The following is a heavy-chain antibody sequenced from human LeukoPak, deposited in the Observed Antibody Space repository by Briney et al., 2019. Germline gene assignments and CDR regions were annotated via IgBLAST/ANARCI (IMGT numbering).Heavy chain of an antibody. CDR3: ARLEVLLWFGELFDPIYYFDY. D-gene: IGHD3-10*01. CDR1: GDSISTSNSY. J-gene: IGHJ4*02. V-gene: IGHV4-39*01. CDR2: IYYSGNT. Sequence: SETLSLTCTVSGDSISTSNSYWGWIRQPPGKGLEWIGSIYYSGNTYYNASLKSRVTISVDTSKNQFSLKLSSVTAADTAVYYCARLEVLLWFGELFDPIYYFDYWGQGTLVTVSS.